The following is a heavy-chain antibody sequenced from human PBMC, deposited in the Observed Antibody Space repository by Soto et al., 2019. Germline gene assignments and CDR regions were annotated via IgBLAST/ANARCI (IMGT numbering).Heavy chain of an antibody. D-gene: IGHD6-19*01. CDR3: ARVSAVAGPFDY. J-gene: IGHJ4*02. V-gene: IGHV1-69*13. CDR2: ITPIFGTA. CDR1: GGTFSSYA. Sequence: SVKVSCKASGGTFSSYAISWVRQAPGQGLEWMGGITPIFGTANYAQKFQGRVTITADESTSTAYMELSSLRSEDTAVYYCARVSAVAGPFDYWGQGTPVTVSS.